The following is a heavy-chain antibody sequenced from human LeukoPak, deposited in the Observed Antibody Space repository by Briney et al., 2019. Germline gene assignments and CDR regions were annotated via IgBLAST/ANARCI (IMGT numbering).Heavy chain of an antibody. CDR3: ARPYYYDSRIDP. D-gene: IGHD3-22*01. Sequence: KSSETLSLTCTVSGGSISSGDYYWSWIRQPPGKGLEWVGYMYYSGSTYYNPSLKSRVTISVDTSKNQFSLQLSSVTAADTAVYYCARPYYYDSRIDPWGQRTLVTVSS. CDR1: GGSISSGDYY. V-gene: IGHV4-30-4*01. J-gene: IGHJ5*02. CDR2: MYYSGST.